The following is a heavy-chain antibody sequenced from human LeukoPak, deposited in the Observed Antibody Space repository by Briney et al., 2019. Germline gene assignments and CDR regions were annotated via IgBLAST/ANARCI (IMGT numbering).Heavy chain of an antibody. CDR1: GHIFTTYW. V-gene: IGHV5-51*01. D-gene: IGHD6-19*01. J-gene: IGHJ4*02. CDR2: FYPADSDV. Sequence: GSLKISCKGSGHIFTTYWIGWVRQMPGKRLEWMGIFYPADSDVRYSPSFPGEVSISAAKSISTAYLQWSSLKASDTDMYYCARIRWLADLYYFYYWGQGTLLTVSS. CDR3: ARIRWLADLYYFYY.